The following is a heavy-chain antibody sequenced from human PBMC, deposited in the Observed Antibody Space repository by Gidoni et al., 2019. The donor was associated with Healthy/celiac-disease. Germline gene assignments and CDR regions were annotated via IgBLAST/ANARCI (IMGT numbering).Heavy chain of an antibody. CDR3: ARDDAGGYYFDY. Sequence: QVQLVQSGAEVKKPGASVKVSCKASGYPFTSYYMHWVRQAPGQGLEWMGIINPSGGSTSYAQKLQGRVTMTRDTSTSTVYMELSSLRSEDTAVYYCARDDAGGYYFDYWGQGTLVTVSS. V-gene: IGHV1-46*04. D-gene: IGHD5-12*01. CDR2: INPSGGST. J-gene: IGHJ4*02. CDR1: GYPFTSYY.